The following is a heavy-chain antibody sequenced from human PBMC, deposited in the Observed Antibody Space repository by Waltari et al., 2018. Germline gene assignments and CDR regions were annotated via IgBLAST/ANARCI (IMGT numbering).Heavy chain of an antibody. J-gene: IGHJ3*02. CDR1: GYTFSSYF. V-gene: IGHV1-2*02. CDR2: IDPTSGGK. D-gene: IGHD6-19*01. CDR3: ARDASTAVPEGDAFDI. Sequence: QVQLVQSGAEVKKPGASVKVSCKPSGYTFSSYFMHWVRPAPGQGLAWMGGIDPTSGGKNYAQKFQGRVSMTRDTSISTIYMELRRLTFDDTALYYCARDASTAVPEGDAFDIWGQGTMVAVSA.